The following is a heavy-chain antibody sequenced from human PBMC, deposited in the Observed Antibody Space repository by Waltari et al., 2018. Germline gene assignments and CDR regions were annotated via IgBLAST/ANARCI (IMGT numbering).Heavy chain of an antibody. CDR2: SGYDGSNK. CDR3: AKDRVFGYSHFDY. J-gene: IGHJ4*02. Sequence: QVQLVESGGGVVQPGGSLRLSCAASGFTFSSYGMHWVRQAPGKGLEWVAFSGYDGSNKYYADSVKGRFTIARENSKNTLYVQMNSRRAEDTAVYYCAKDRVFGYSHFDYWGQGTLVTVSS. CDR1: GFTFSSYG. D-gene: IGHD3-16*01. V-gene: IGHV3-30*02.